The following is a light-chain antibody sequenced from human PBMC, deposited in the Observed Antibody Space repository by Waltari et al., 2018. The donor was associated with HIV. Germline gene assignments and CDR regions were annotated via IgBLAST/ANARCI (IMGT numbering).Light chain of an antibody. J-gene: IGLJ2*01. Sequence: QSVLTQAPSASGTPGQRVTISCSGRSSNIGRNYVSWYQQLPGTAPKPLIYRNNQRPSGVPDRFSGSKSGTSASLAISGLRSEDEADYYCAAWDDSLSGPVFGGGTKLTVL. CDR3: AAWDDSLSGPV. CDR2: RNN. V-gene: IGLV1-47*01. CDR1: SSNIGRNY.